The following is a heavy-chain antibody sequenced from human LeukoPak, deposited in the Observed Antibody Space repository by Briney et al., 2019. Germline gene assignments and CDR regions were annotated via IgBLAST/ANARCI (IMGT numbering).Heavy chain of an antibody. V-gene: IGHV3-74*01. CDR3: TRDYYYRMDV. J-gene: IGHJ6*04. CDR2: IEGDGTGT. Sequence: GGSLRLSCAASGFTFSSYSMNCVRQTPGKGLVWVSRIEGDGTGTVYADSVKGRFTISRDNAKNTLYLQMNSLRAEDTAVYYCTRDYYYRMDVWGKGTTLTVSS. CDR1: GFTFSSYS.